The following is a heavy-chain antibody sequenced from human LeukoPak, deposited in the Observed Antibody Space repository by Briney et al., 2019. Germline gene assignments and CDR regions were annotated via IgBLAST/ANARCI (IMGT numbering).Heavy chain of an antibody. J-gene: IGHJ4*02. CDR2: IYYRGST. V-gene: IGHV4-39*01. D-gene: IGHD3-22*01. CDR3: ARQPASYYDSSGSHYFDL. CDR1: GGSIRSNNCY. Sequence: SETLSLTCTVSGGSIRSNNCYWGWIRQPPGQGLEWIGSIYYRGSTYSNPSLESRVTISVDTSNNQFSLKLSSVTAADTAFYYCARQPASYYDSSGSHYFDLWGQGTLVTVSS.